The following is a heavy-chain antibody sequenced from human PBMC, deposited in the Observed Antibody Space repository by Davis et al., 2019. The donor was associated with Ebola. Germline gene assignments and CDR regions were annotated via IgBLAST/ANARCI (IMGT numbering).Heavy chain of an antibody. CDR1: VGSFSDYD. CDR2: INHSGST. V-gene: IGHV4-34*01. D-gene: IGHD6-13*01. J-gene: IGHJ4*02. Sequence: MPGGSLRLSCAVYVGSFSDYDWSWIRLPPGKGLEWIGEINHSGSTNYNPSLKSRVTMSVDTSKNQFSLNLYSVTAADTAVYYCARGALIPAAGTGKDFDYWGQGTLVTVSS. CDR3: ARGALIPAAGTGKDFDY.